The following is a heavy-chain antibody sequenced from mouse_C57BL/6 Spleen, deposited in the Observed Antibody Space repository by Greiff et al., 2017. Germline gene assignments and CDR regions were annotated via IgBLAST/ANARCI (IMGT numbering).Heavy chain of an antibody. Sequence: QVQLQQSGPELVKPGASVKVSCKASGYAFSSSWMNWVKQRPGKGLEWIGRIYPGDGDTNYNGKFKGKATLTADTSSSTAYMQLSSLTSEDSAVYFCAREDWDGGYFDYWGQGTTLTVSS. CDR2: IYPGDGDT. CDR3: AREDWDGGYFDY. D-gene: IGHD4-1*01. J-gene: IGHJ2*01. CDR1: GYAFSSSW. V-gene: IGHV1-82*01.